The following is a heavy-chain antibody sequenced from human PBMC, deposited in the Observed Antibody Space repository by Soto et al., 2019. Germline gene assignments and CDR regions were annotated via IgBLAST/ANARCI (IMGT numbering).Heavy chain of an antibody. CDR3: AHTIRATNLDY. V-gene: IGHV2-5*02. J-gene: IGHJ4*02. D-gene: IGHD1-20*01. CDR2: IYWDANK. Sequence: QITLKESGPTLVKPTQTLTLTCTFSGFSLSTNEVGVGWIRQPPGKALEWLALIYWDANKRNNPSLKSRLTITKDTSKNPVVLTVTNMDPVDTATYYCAHTIRATNLDYWGQGTLVTVSS. CDR1: GFSLSTNEVG.